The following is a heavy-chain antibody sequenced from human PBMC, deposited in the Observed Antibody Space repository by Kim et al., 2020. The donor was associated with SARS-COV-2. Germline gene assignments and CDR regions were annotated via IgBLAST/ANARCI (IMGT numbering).Heavy chain of an antibody. CDR2: ISWNSGSI. D-gene: IGHD2-15*01. CDR1: GFTFDDYA. J-gene: IGHJ4*02. Sequence: GGSLRLSCAASGFTFDDYAMHWVRQAPGKGLEWVSGISWNSGSIGYADSVKGRFTISRDNAKNSLYLQMNSLRAEDTALYYCAKGQDGTPGYCSGGSCYPFDYWGQGTLVTVSS. V-gene: IGHV3-9*01. CDR3: AKGQDGTPGYCSGGSCYPFDY.